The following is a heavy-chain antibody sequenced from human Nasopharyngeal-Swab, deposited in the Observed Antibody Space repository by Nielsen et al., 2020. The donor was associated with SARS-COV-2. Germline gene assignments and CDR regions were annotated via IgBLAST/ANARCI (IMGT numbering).Heavy chain of an antibody. CDR2: ISYDGSNK. CDR1: GFTFSSYA. V-gene: IGHV3-30*04. J-gene: IGHJ3*02. CDR3: AAEATGTDAFDI. D-gene: IGHD6-13*01. Sequence: SGAASGFTFSSYAMHWVRQAPGKGLEWVAVISYDGSNKYYADSVKGRFTISRDNSKNTLYLQMNSLRAEDTAVYYCAAEATGTDAFDIWGQGTMVTVSS.